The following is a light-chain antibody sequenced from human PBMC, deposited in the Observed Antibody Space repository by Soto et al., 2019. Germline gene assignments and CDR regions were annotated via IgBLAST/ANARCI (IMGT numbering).Light chain of an antibody. CDR2: GAS. V-gene: IGKV3-20*01. Sequence: EIVLTQSPGTLSLSPGERATLSCRASQSVSSSYLAWYQQKPGQAPRLLIYGASSRATGIPDRFSGSGSGTDFTLTISRLEPEDFAVYYCQQYGSSLIFGGGTKVELK. CDR1: QSVSSSY. CDR3: QQYGSSLI. J-gene: IGKJ4*01.